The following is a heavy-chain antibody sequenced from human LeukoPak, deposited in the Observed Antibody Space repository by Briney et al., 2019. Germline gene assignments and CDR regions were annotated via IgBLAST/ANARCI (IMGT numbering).Heavy chain of an antibody. D-gene: IGHD6-19*01. CDR3: ARDYSSGWFGKGAY. CDR2: IDGDGTLK. J-gene: IGHJ4*02. CDR1: GFTFRSYT. V-gene: IGHV3-21*06. Sequence: GGSLSLSCSGSGFTFRSYTMTWVRQAPGKGLEWVSSIDGDGTLKYYADSLKGRFTISRDNANNSVYLQMNSLTADDSGLYFCARDYSSGWFGKGAYWGQGTRVLVSS.